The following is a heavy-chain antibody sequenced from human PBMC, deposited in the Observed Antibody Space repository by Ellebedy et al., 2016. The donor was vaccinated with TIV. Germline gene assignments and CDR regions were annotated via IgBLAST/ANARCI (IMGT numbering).Heavy chain of an antibody. J-gene: IGHJ3*02. Sequence: AASVKVSCKASGYIITSYFMHWVRQAPGQGLEWMGMINPGVGTTRDAQKFQGRVTMTRDTSTSTVYMELSSLRSEDTAVYYCARGYYDISGEGTRAFDTWGQGTMVTVSS. CDR3: ARGYYDISGEGTRAFDT. V-gene: IGHV1-46*01. CDR1: GYIITSYF. D-gene: IGHD3-22*01. CDR2: INPGVGTT.